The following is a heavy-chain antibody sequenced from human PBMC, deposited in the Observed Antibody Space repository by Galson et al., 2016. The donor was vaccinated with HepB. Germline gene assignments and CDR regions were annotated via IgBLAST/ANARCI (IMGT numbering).Heavy chain of an antibody. V-gene: IGHV3-21*01. CDR3: ARDVRGSSWYARYFDL. CDR2: ITASSAYI. Sequence: SLRLSCAASGFTFGSYIMNWVRQAPGKGLEWVSSITASSAYIYYADSVKGRFTISRDNAKNSLYLQMNSLRAEDTAVYYCARDVRGSSWYARYFDLWGRGTLVTGSS. CDR1: GFTFGSYI. J-gene: IGHJ2*01. D-gene: IGHD6-13*01.